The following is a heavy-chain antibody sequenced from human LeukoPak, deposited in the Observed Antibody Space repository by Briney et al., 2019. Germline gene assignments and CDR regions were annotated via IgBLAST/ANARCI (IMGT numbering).Heavy chain of an antibody. D-gene: IGHD6-13*01. V-gene: IGHV3-48*03. CDR3: AREGPSSSSCFDY. J-gene: IGHJ4*02. CDR2: ISSSGSTI. CDR1: GSTFSSYE. Sequence: GGSLRLSCAVSGSTFSSYEMNWFRQAPGKGLEWVSYISSSGSTIYYADSVKGRFTISRDNAKNSLYLQMNSLRAEDTAVYYCAREGPSSSSCFDYWGQGTLVTVSS.